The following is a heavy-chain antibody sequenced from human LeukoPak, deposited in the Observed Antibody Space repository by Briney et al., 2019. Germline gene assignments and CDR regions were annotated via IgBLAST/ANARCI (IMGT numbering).Heavy chain of an antibody. CDR3: ARENHIVFDY. J-gene: IGHJ4*02. V-gene: IGHV3-11*01. CDR2: ISSSGDTI. D-gene: IGHD5-12*01. CDR1: GFTFSDYY. Sequence: PGRSLRLSCAASGFTFSDYYMSWIRQAPGKGLEWVSYISSSGDTIYYADSVKGRFTISRDNAKNSLDLQMSSLRVEDTAVYYCARENHIVFDYWGQGTLVTVSS.